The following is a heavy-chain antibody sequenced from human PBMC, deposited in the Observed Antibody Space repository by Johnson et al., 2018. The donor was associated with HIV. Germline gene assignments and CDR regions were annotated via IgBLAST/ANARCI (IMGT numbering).Heavy chain of an antibody. CDR3: TRGGGAYCGDNCRRAFDI. Sequence: VQLVESGGGLVQPGRSLRLSCAASGLTVSSSYMSWVRQAPGKGLEWVSVIYRGGSTYYADSVKGRFTISRDNSKNTLYLQMNSLRDEDTAGYYCTRGGGAYCGDNCRRAFDIWGQGTMVTVSS. CDR2: IYRGGST. J-gene: IGHJ3*02. CDR1: GLTVSSSY. D-gene: IGHD2-21*02. V-gene: IGHV3-66*01.